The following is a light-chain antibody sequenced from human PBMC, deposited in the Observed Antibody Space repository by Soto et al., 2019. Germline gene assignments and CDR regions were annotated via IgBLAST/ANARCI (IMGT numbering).Light chain of an antibody. Sequence: IVMTRSPATLSVSPGGRATLSCRASQSISTKLAWYQQKPGQAPRLLXYGASTRAPGIPVRFSGSGSGTELTLTITSLQSEDFAVYYCQEYNDWRPITFGGGTKVDIK. CDR2: GAS. CDR3: QEYNDWRPIT. V-gene: IGKV3-15*01. CDR1: QSISTK. J-gene: IGKJ4*01.